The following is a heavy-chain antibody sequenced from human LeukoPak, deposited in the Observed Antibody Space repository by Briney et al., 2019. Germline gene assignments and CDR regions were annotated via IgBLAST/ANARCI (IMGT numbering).Heavy chain of an antibody. Sequence: GGSLRLSCVDSGCTFSSYWMSWVRQAPGKGLEWVANIKQDGSEKYYVDSVKGRFTISRDNAKNSLYLQMNSLRAEDTAVYYCARDLGINYGSGVRGDAFDIWGQGTMVTVSS. CDR3: ARDLGINYGSGVRGDAFDI. J-gene: IGHJ3*02. D-gene: IGHD3-10*01. V-gene: IGHV3-7*01. CDR2: IKQDGSEK. CDR1: GCTFSSYW.